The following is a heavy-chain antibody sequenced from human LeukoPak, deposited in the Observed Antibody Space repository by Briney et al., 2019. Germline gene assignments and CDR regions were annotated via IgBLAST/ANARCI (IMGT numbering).Heavy chain of an antibody. V-gene: IGHV3-23*01. CDR2: ISGSGGTT. D-gene: IGHD6-19*01. CDR1: GFIFSNYG. CDR3: AKQYSSGWPFDS. Sequence: GGSLRLSCAASGFIFSNYGMNWVRQAPGKGLEWVSAISGSGGTTYYADSVKGRFTISRDNPKNTLYLQMNSLRAEDTAVYYCAKQYSSGWPFDSWGQGTLVTVSS. J-gene: IGHJ4*02.